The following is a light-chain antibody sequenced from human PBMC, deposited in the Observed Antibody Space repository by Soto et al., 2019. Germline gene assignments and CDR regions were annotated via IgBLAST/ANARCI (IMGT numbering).Light chain of an antibody. CDR1: SSDVGGYNY. CDR3: SSYTSSNTVL. CDR2: DVT. J-gene: IGLJ2*01. V-gene: IGLV2-14*03. Sequence: QSALTQPASVSGSPGQSITISCTGTSSDVGGYNYVSWYQHHPGKAPKLMIYDVTDRPSGISFRFSGSKSGNTASLTISRLQAKDEADYYCSSYTSSNTVLFGAGTKLTVL.